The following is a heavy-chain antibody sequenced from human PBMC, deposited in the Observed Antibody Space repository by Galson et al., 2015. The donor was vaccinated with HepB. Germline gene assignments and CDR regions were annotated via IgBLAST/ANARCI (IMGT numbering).Heavy chain of an antibody. D-gene: IGHD5-24*01. CDR2: ISSSSSYI. CDR1: GFTFSSYS. Sequence: SLRLSCAASGFTFSSYSMNWVRQAPGKGLEWVSSISSSSSYIYYADSVKGRFTISRDNAKNSLYLQMNSLRAADTAVYYCARGLEMATITHGFDYWGQGTLVTVSS. CDR3: ARGLEMATITHGFDY. J-gene: IGHJ4*02. V-gene: IGHV3-21*01.